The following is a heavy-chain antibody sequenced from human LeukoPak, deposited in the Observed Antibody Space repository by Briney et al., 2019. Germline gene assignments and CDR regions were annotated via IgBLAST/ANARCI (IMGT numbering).Heavy chain of an antibody. D-gene: IGHD6-13*01. Sequence: GGSLRLSCAASGFTFSSYAMHWVRQAPGKGLEWVAVISYDGSNKYYADSVKGRFTISRDNSKNTLYLQMNSLRAEDTAVYYCARGVEGSWFGFDYWGQGTLVTVSS. CDR3: ARGVEGSWFGFDY. V-gene: IGHV3-30*04. CDR2: ISYDGSNK. J-gene: IGHJ4*02. CDR1: GFTFSSYA.